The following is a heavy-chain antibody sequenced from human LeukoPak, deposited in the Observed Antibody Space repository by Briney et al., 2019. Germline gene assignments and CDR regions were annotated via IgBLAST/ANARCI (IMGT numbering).Heavy chain of an antibody. D-gene: IGHD4-17*01. CDR1: GGPISRSNW. V-gene: IGHV4-4*02. Sequence: SGTLSLTCAVSGGPISRSNWWSWVRQPPGKGLEWIGEIYHSGSTNYNPPLKSRVNISVDKSKNQFSLKLSSVTAADTAVYYCARALTTVTQYYFDYWGQGTLVTVSS. CDR3: ARALTTVTQYYFDY. CDR2: IYHSGST. J-gene: IGHJ4*02.